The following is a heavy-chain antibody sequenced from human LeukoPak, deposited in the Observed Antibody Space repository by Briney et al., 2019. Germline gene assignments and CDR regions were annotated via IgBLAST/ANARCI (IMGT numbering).Heavy chain of an antibody. V-gene: IGHV3-33*01. J-gene: IGHJ3*02. Sequence: PGGSLRLSCAASGFTFRNYDMHWVRQAPGKGLDWVAVIWYDDSKKYSADSAKGRFTISRDNSKNTLYLQMNSLRDEDTAVYFCARGRRSRDAFDIWGQGTMVIVSS. CDR2: IWYDDSKK. D-gene: IGHD1-14*01. CDR3: ARGRRSRDAFDI. CDR1: GFTFRNYD.